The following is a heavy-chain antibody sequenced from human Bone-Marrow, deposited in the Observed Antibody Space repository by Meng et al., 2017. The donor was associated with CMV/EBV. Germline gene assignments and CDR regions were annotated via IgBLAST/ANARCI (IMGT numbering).Heavy chain of an antibody. J-gene: IGHJ4*02. CDR1: GFTFSSYA. CDR2: ISYDGSNK. V-gene: IGHV3-30-3*01. D-gene: IGHD6-19*01. Sequence: GGSLRLSCAASGFTFSSYAMHWVRQAPGKGLEWVAVISYDGSNKYYADSVKGRFTISRDNSKNTLYLQMNSLRAEDTAVYYCAKDWDSSGWFDYWGQGTLVTVSS. CDR3: AKDWDSSGWFDY.